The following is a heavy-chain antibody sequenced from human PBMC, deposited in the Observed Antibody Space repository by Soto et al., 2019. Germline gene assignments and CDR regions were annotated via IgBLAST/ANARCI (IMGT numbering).Heavy chain of an antibody. V-gene: IGHV4-31*01. CDR2: IYYSGST. D-gene: IGHD3-10*01. J-gene: IGHJ6*02. Sequence: QVQLQESGPGLVKPSQTLSLTCTVSGGSISSGGYYWSWIRQHPGKGLEWIGYIYYSGSTYYNPSLQSSVTISVDTFKNQFSLKLSSGTAADTAVYYCARAYGSGYMDVWGQGTTVTVSS. CDR3: ARAYGSGYMDV. CDR1: GGSISSGGYY.